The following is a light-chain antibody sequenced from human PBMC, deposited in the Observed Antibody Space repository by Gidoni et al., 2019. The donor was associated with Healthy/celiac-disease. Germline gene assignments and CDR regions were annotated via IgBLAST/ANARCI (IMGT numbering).Light chain of an antibody. CDR2: AAS. CDR3: QQSYSTPRT. CDR1: QSISSY. Sequence: DMQMTKSPSSLYASVGDRVTITCRASQSISSYLNWYQPQPGKALKLLIYAASSLQSGVPSRFSGSGSVTEFTLTISSLQPEDFATYYCQQSYSTPRTFGQGTKLEIK. J-gene: IGKJ2*01. V-gene: IGKV1-39*01.